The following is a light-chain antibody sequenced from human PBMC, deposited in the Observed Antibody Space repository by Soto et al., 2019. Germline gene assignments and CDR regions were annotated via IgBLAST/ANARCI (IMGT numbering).Light chain of an antibody. CDR3: QQYNTYST. CDR1: QDTSNY. V-gene: IGKV1-33*01. J-gene: IGKJ5*01. CDR2: DAS. Sequence: DIQMTQSPSSLSASVGDRDTITCQASQDTSNYLNWYQQKPGKAPKLLIYDASNLETGVPSRFSGSGSGTEFTLTISSLQPDDFATYYCQQYNTYSTFGQGTRLEIK.